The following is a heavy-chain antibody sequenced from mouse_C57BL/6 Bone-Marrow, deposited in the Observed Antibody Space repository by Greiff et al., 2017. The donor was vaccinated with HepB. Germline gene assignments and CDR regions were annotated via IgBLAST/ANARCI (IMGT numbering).Heavy chain of an antibody. CDR1: GFSLTSYG. CDR3: ARNDYYGSIHVGFAY. D-gene: IGHD1-1*01. V-gene: IGHV2-2*01. J-gene: IGHJ3*01. CDR2: IWSGGST. Sequence: QVQLKESGPGLVQPSQRLSITCTVSGFSLTSYGVHWVRQSPGKGLEWLGVIWSGGSTDYNAAFISRLSISKDNSKSQVFFKMNSLQADDTAIYYCARNDYYGSIHVGFAYWGQGTLVTVSA.